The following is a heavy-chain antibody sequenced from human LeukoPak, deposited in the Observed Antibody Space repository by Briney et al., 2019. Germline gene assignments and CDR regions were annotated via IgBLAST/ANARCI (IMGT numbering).Heavy chain of an antibody. Sequence: SETLSLTCTVSGGSMTTHHWNWIRQTPGKGLEWIGYVFDSGRTKVNPSLTSRVTLSTDTSKNQLSLRLSSVTAADTAVYYCTTIKRGDIFGYFDSWGQGILVTVSS. CDR3: TTIKRGDIFGYFDS. J-gene: IGHJ4*02. CDR1: GGSMTTHH. V-gene: IGHV4-59*11. D-gene: IGHD5-18*01. CDR2: VFDSGRT.